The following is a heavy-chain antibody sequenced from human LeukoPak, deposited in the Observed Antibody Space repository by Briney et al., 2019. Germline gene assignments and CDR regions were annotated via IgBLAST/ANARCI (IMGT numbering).Heavy chain of an antibody. CDR2: IYYSGST. V-gene: IGHV4-30-4*07. CDR1: GGSISSGDYS. D-gene: IGHD3-22*01. CDR3: ARVRSSGYYYFDY. Sequence: PSETLSLTCAVSGGSISSGDYSWSWIRQPPGKGLEWIGNIYYSGSTYYNPSLKSRVTISVDKSKNQFSLKLSSVTAADTAVYYCARVRSSGYYYFDYWGQGTLVTVSS. J-gene: IGHJ4*02.